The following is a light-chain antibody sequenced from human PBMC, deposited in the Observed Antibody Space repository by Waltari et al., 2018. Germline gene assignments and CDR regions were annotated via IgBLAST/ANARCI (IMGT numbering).Light chain of an antibody. V-gene: IGLV2-23*02. CDR2: DVS. Sequence: QSALTQPASVSGSPGQSITISCTGTSSDVGGYNYVSWYQQHPGKAPKLMIYDVSKRPSGVSNRFSGSKSGNTASLTISGLQAEDEADYYCFSYAGSSTFDVVFGGGTKLTVL. CDR1: SSDVGGYNY. J-gene: IGLJ2*01. CDR3: FSYAGSSTFDVV.